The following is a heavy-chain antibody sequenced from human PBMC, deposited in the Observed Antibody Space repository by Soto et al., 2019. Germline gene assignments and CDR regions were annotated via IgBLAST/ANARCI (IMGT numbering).Heavy chain of an antibody. CDR1: GFTFSSYA. J-gene: IGHJ6*03. CDR3: AKSVAGYYYYYYMDV. V-gene: IGHV3-23*01. CDR2: ISGGGGST. Sequence: LSLTCAASGFTFSSYAMSWVRQAPGKGLEWVSAISGGGGSTYYADSVKGRFTISRDNSKNTLYLQMNSLRAEDTAVYYCAKSVAGYYYYYYMDVWGKGTTVTVSS. D-gene: IGHD6-19*01.